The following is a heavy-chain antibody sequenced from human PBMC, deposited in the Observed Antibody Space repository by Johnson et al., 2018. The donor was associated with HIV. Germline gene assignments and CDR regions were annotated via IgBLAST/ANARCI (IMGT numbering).Heavy chain of an antibody. V-gene: IGHV3-33*06. D-gene: IGHD6-13*01. J-gene: IGHJ3*02. CDR1: GFTFSSYG. CDR3: AKRRGVFFDAFDI. CDR2: IWYDGSNK. Sequence: QVQLVESGGGVVQPGRSLRLSCAASGFTFSSYGMHWVRQAPGKGLEWVAVIWYDGSNKYYADSVKGRFTISRDNSKNTLYLQMNSLRAEDTAVYYCAKRRGVFFDAFDIWGQGTMVTVSS.